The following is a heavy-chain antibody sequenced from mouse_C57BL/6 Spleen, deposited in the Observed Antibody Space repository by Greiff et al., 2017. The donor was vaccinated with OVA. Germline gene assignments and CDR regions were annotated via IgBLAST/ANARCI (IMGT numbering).Heavy chain of an antibody. V-gene: IGHV1-54*01. Sequence: QVQLQQSGAELVRPGTSVKVSCKASGYAFTHYLIEWVKQRPGQGLEWIGVINPGSGGTNYNEKFKGKATLTADKSSSTAYMQLSSLTSEDSAVYFCARWDYYCSRPDAMDYWGQGTSVTVSS. CDR2: INPGSGGT. D-gene: IGHD1-1*01. CDR1: GYAFTHYL. J-gene: IGHJ4*01. CDR3: ARWDYYCSRPDAMDY.